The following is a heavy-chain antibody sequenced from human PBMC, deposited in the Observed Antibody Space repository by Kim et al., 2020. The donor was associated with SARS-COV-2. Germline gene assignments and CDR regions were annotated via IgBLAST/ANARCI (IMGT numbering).Heavy chain of an antibody. CDR3: ARAPLFATLFDY. V-gene: IGHV4-39*06. Sequence: NPSPKSRVTISVDTAKNQFALKLSSVTAADTAMYYCARAPLFATLFDYWGQGTLVTVPS. J-gene: IGHJ4*02.